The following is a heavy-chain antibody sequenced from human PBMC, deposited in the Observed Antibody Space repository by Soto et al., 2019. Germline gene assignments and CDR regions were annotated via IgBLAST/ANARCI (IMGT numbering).Heavy chain of an antibody. Sequence: EVQLVESGGGLVKPGGSLRLSCAASGFTFSSYSMNWVRQAPGKGLEWVSSISSSSSYIYYADSVKGRFTISRDNAKKSLYLQMNSLRAEDTAVYYCAREGGYCSGGSCVEYFQHWGQGTLVTVSS. D-gene: IGHD2-15*01. CDR3: AREGGYCSGGSCVEYFQH. CDR1: GFTFSSYS. J-gene: IGHJ1*01. CDR2: ISSSSSYI. V-gene: IGHV3-21*01.